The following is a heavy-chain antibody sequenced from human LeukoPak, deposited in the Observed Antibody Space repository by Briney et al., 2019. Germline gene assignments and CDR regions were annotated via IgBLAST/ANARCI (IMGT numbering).Heavy chain of an antibody. Sequence: SETLSLTCTVSGGSISSYYWSWIRQPPGKGLEWIGYIYYSGSTNYNPSLKSRVTISVDTSKNQFSLKLSSVTAADTAVYYCARHAQAGSSWLPFDYWGQGTLVTVSS. J-gene: IGHJ4*02. CDR3: ARHAQAGSSWLPFDY. V-gene: IGHV4-59*01. CDR2: IYYSGST. D-gene: IGHD6-13*01. CDR1: GGSISSYY.